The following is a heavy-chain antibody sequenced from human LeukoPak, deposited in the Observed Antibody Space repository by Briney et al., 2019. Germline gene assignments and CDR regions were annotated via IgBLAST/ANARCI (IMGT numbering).Heavy chain of an antibody. CDR2: INPNSGGT. CDR1: GYTFTSYY. J-gene: IGHJ5*02. Sequence: GASVKVSCKASGYTFTSYYMHWVRQAPGQGLEWMGWINPNSGGTNYAQKFQGRVTMTRDTSISTAYMELSRLRSDDTAVYYCARQGIARGYCSSTSCYSDWFDPWGQGTLVTVSS. CDR3: ARQGIARGYCSSTSCYSDWFDP. D-gene: IGHD2-2*01. V-gene: IGHV1-2*02.